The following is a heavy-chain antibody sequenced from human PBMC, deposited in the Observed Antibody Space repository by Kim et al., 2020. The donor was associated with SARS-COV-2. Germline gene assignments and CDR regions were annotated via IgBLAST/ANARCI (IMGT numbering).Heavy chain of an antibody. Sequence: TPTEAAPAKGRFTISRDDAKNTMYLQMNSLKTEDTAVYYCTAEQWLVFDYWGQGTLVTVSS. V-gene: IGHV3-15*06. CDR3: TAEQWLVFDY. CDR2: TP. D-gene: IGHD6-19*01. J-gene: IGHJ4*02.